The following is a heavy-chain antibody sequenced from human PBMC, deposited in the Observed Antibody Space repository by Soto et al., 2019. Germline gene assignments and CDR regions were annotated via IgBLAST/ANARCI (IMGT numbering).Heavy chain of an antibody. Sequence: QLQLQESGSGLVKPSQTLSLTCAVSGGSISSGGYSWSWNRQPPGKGLEWIGYIYHSGRTYYNPSLRGEVTIPVDGPKTQFSRNLGPGTAGDPPLYYGARGPGPWARGTRAT. J-gene: IGHJ5*02. CDR3: ARGPGP. CDR1: GGSISSGGYS. V-gene: IGHV4-30-2*01. CDR2: IYHSGRT.